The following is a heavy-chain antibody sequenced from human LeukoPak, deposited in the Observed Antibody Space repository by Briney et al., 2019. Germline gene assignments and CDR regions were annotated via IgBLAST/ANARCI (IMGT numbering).Heavy chain of an antibody. J-gene: IGHJ5*01. D-gene: IGHD3-22*01. CDR3: ARARRYSFDGSAYYFDS. V-gene: IGHV5-51*01. CDR1: YSFTDQW. CDR2: IYPEDSDT. Sequence: GESLKISCEYSFTDQWIGWVRQVPGKGLEWVGIIYPEDSDTRCSPSFQGQVTISADKSIRSAYLRWSSLKASDTARYYCARARRYSFDGSAYYFDSWGQGTLVIVSS.